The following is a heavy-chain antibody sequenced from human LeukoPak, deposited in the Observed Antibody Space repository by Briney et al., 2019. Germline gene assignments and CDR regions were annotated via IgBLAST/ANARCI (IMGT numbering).Heavy chain of an antibody. CDR3: AREYSSSWYFDY. Sequence: GGSRRLSCAASGFTFSSYAMHWVRQAPGKGLEWVAVISYDGSNKYYADSVKGRFTISRDNSKNTLYLQMNSLRAEDTAVYYCAREYSSSWYFDYWGQGTLVTVSS. J-gene: IGHJ4*02. D-gene: IGHD6-13*01. CDR2: ISYDGSNK. CDR1: GFTFSSYA. V-gene: IGHV3-30-3*01.